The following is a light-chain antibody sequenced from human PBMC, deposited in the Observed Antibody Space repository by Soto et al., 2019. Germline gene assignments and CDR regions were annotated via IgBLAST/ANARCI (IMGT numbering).Light chain of an antibody. Sequence: EIVMTQSPATLSVSPGERATLSCRASQSVSSNLAWYQQKPGQAPRLLLYGASTRATSIPARFSGSGSGIEFTLTVSCLQSDDFGVYYCHQSNNWPPYTFGQGTKLEIK. CDR3: HQSNNWPPYT. J-gene: IGKJ2*01. V-gene: IGKV3-15*01. CDR2: GAS. CDR1: QSVSSN.